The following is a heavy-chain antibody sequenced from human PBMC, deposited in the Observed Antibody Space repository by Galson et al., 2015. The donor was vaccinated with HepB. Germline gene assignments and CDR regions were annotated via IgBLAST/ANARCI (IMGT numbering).Heavy chain of an antibody. CDR1: GYTFTSYG. J-gene: IGHJ4*02. V-gene: IGHV1-18*04. Sequence: SVKVSCKASGYTFTSYGISWVRQAPGQGLEWMGWISAYNGNTNYAQKHQGRVTMTTDTSASTAYMELRSLRSDDTAVYYCAGDQGIAAAAYFDYWGQGTLVTVSS. CDR3: AGDQGIAAAAYFDY. CDR2: ISAYNGNT. D-gene: IGHD6-13*01.